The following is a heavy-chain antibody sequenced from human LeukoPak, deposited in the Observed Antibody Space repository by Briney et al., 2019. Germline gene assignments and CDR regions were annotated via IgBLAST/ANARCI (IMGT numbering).Heavy chain of an antibody. CDR3: ARSATFGPDAFDF. CDR2: IYYSGST. CDR1: GGSISSYF. V-gene: IGHV4-59*01. Sequence: KPSETLSLTCTVSGGSISSYFWSWIRQPPRKGLEWIAYIYYSGSTNYNPSLKSRVTISVDTSKNQFSLKLSSVTAADTAVYYCARSATFGPDAFDFWGQGTMVTVSS. D-gene: IGHD3-10*01. J-gene: IGHJ3*01.